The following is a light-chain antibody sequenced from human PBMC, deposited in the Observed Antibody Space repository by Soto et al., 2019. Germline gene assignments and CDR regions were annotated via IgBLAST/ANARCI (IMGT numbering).Light chain of an antibody. Sequence: QSVLTQPASVSGSPGQSITISCTGTSSDVGSYNYVSWYQQNPGKAPKLIIHDVSNRPSGVSNRFSGSKSGNTASLTISGLQAEDEDNYYCSSYTSTSALIFGGGTKLTVL. CDR1: SSDVGSYNY. CDR2: DVS. J-gene: IGLJ2*01. CDR3: SSYTSTSALI. V-gene: IGLV2-14*01.